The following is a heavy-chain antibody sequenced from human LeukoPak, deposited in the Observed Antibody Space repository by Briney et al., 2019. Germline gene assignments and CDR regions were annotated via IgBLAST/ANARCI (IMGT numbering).Heavy chain of an antibody. Sequence: GGSLRLSCAASGFTFSNSWMSWVRQAPGKGLEWVGRIKSKTDGGTTAYAAPVKGRFTISGDDLKITRYMQMNSLKTEDTAVYYCTTEARYYYDSSGYFRSWGQGTLVTVSS. CDR2: IKSKTDGGTT. J-gene: IGHJ5*02. D-gene: IGHD3-22*01. CDR1: GFTFSNSW. CDR3: TTEARYYYDSSGYFRS. V-gene: IGHV3-15*01.